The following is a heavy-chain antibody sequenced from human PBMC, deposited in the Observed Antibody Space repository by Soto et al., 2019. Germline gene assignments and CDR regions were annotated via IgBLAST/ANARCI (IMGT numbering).Heavy chain of an antibody. V-gene: IGHV4-30-4*01. Sequence: SETLSLTCTVSGGSISSGDYYWSWIRQPPGKGLEWIGYIYYSGSTYYNPSLKSRVTISVDTSKNQFSLKLSSVTAADTAVYYCARVSHDFWSGYPPPVFGMDVWGQGTTVTVYS. D-gene: IGHD3-3*01. CDR3: ARVSHDFWSGYPPPVFGMDV. CDR2: IYYSGST. J-gene: IGHJ6*02. CDR1: GGSISSGDYY.